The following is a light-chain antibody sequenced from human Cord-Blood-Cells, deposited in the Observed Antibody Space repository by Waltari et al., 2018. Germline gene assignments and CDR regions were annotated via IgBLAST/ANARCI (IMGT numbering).Light chain of an antibody. Sequence: EIVLTQSPGTLSLSPGESATLSCRASQSVSSCYLAWYQQKPGQAPRLLIYGASSRATGIPDRFSGSGSVTDFTLTISRLEPEDFAVYYCQQYGSSPRTFGQGTKVEIK. CDR3: QQYGSSPRT. CDR2: GAS. CDR1: QSVSSCY. V-gene: IGKV3-20*01. J-gene: IGKJ1*01.